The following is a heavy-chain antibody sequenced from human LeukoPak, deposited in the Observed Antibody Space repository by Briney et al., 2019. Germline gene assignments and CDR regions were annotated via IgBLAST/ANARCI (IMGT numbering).Heavy chain of an antibody. CDR2: IKYDGSEK. Sequence: PGGSLRLSCAASRLSFSGQWMNWVRQAPGQGLEWVAHIKYDGSEKYYADSVKGRFTISREDAKNSLSLQMDNVRAEDTAVYYCAYSSNLNYWGQGTLVTVSS. D-gene: IGHD4-11*01. V-gene: IGHV3-7*01. CDR3: AYSSNLNY. CDR1: RLSFSGQW. J-gene: IGHJ4*02.